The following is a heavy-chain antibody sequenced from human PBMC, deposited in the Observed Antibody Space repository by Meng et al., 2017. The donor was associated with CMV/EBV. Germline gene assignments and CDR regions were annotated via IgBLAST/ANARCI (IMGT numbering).Heavy chain of an antibody. Sequence: VHAVGAGGGWVQSGRSLRLSCAASGFTFSSYAMHWVRQAPDKGLEWVAVISYDGSNKYYADSVKGRFTISRDNSKNTLHLQMNSLRAEDTAVYYCARGDYFDYWGQGTLVTVSS. CDR3: ARGDYFDY. J-gene: IGHJ4*02. V-gene: IGHV3-30-3*01. CDR1: GFTFSSYA. CDR2: ISYDGSNK.